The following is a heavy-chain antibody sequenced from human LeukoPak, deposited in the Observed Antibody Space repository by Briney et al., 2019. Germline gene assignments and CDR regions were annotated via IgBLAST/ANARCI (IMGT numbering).Heavy chain of an antibody. J-gene: IGHJ3*02. Sequence: GGSLRLSCAASGFTFSDYYMSWIRQAPGKGLEWVSYISSSNSYTNYADSVKGRFTISRDNAKSSLYLQMNSLRAEDTAVYYCARHIWLPFCSGGSCNRGDAFDIWGQGTMVTVSS. CDR3: ARHIWLPFCSGGSCNRGDAFDI. CDR2: ISSSNSYT. CDR1: GFTFSDYY. V-gene: IGHV3-11*06. D-gene: IGHD2-15*01.